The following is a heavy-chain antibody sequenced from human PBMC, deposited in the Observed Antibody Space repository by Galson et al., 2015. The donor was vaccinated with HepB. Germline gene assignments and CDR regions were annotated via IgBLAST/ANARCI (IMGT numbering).Heavy chain of an antibody. CDR1: GGTFSSYA. Sequence: SVKVSCKASGGTFSSYAISWVRQAPGQGLEWMGGIIPIFGTANYAQKFQGRVTITADESTSTAYMELSSLRSEDTAVYYCAIAPDGRSDYYYGMDVWGQGTTVTVSS. V-gene: IGHV1-69*13. J-gene: IGHJ6*02. CDR2: IIPIFGTA. CDR3: AIAPDGRSDYYYGMDV.